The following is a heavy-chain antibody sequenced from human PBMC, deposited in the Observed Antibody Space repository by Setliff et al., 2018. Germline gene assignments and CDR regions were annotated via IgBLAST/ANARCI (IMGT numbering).Heavy chain of an antibody. Sequence: SETLSLTCTVSGGSISSYYWSWIRQPAGKGLEWIGRIYTSGNTNYNPSLKSRVTMSADTSKSQFSLRLNSVTAADTAVYYCARYDSSGYSENYYFDYWGQGTLVTVSS. CDR3: ARYDSSGYSENYYFDY. CDR1: GGSISSYY. D-gene: IGHD3-22*01. J-gene: IGHJ4*02. CDR2: IYTSGNT. V-gene: IGHV4-4*07.